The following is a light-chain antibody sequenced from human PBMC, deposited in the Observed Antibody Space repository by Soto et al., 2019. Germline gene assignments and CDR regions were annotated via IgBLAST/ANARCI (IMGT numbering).Light chain of an antibody. CDR2: ATS. CDR3: LQDYSYPRT. V-gene: IGKV1-6*01. Sequence: AIQMTQSPSSLSASVGDRVTITCRASQDIRTELGWYQQKPGNAPKLLIYATSILQSGVPSRFSGIGSGTDFTLTISSLQPEDFATYYCLQDYSYPRTFGKGTKVEIK. J-gene: IGKJ1*01. CDR1: QDIRTE.